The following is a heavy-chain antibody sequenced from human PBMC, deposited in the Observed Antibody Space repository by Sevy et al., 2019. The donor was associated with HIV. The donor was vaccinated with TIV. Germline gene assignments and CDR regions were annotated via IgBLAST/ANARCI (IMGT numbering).Heavy chain of an antibody. V-gene: IGHV3-30*04. Sequence: GGSLRLSCAASGFTLSSYAMHWVRQAPGKGLEWVAVISYDGSNKYYADSVKGRFTISRDNSKNTLYLQMNSLRAEDTAVYYCARGTMYSSSWLDYWGQGTLVTVSS. CDR2: ISYDGSNK. CDR1: GFTLSSYA. J-gene: IGHJ4*02. CDR3: ARGTMYSSSWLDY. D-gene: IGHD6-13*01.